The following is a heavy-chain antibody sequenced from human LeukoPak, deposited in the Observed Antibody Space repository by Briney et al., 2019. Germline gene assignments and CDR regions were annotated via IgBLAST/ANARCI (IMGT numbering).Heavy chain of an antibody. D-gene: IGHD2-2*01. CDR2: IKSKTDGGTT. CDR1: GFTFSNAW. J-gene: IGHJ4*02. Sequence: GGSLRLSCAASGFTFSNAWMSWVRQAPGKGLEWVGRIKSKTDGGTTDYAAPVKGRLTISRDDAKNTLYLQMNSLKTEDTAVYYCTTDIVVVPAALEYWGQGTLVTVSS. CDR3: TTDIVVVPAALEY. V-gene: IGHV3-15*01.